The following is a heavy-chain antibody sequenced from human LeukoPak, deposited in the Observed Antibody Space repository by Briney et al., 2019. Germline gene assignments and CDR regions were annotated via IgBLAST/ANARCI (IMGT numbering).Heavy chain of an antibody. V-gene: IGHV3-48*02. D-gene: IGHD3-22*01. Sequence: SGRSLRLSCAASGFTFGSYTMNWVGHAPGKGLEWVAYISNSSSDTYYADSVKGRFIISRDNVRNSLYLQMNSLRDEDTAVYYCARDNSGSNSCMDYWGQGTLVAVSS. CDR3: ARDNSGSNSCMDY. CDR2: ISNSSSDT. J-gene: IGHJ4*02. CDR1: GFTFGSYT.